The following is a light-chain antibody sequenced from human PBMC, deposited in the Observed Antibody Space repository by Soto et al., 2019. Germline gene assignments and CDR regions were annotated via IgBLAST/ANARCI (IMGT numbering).Light chain of an antibody. J-gene: IGKJ3*01. CDR2: GAS. CDR1: QSVSSSY. Sequence: EIVLTQSPGTLSLSPGERATLSCRASQSVSSSYLAWYQQKPGQAPRLLVYGASSSATGIPDRFSGSGSGTDLTLTISRVEHEDFAVYYCQHYGSSPFTFGPGTRVDIK. CDR3: QHYGSSPFT. V-gene: IGKV3-20*01.